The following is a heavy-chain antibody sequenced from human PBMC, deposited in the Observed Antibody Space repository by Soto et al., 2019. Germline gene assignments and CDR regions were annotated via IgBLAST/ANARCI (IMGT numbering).Heavy chain of an antibody. J-gene: IGHJ4*02. CDR2: ISAYNGNT. V-gene: IGHV1-18*01. Sequence: ASVKVSCKASGYTFTSYGISWVRQAPGQGLEWMGWISAYNGNTNYAQKLQGRVTMTTDTSTSTAYMELRSLRSDDTAVYYCARLNDILTGYPDYFDYWGQGTLATVSS. D-gene: IGHD3-9*01. CDR3: ARLNDILTGYPDYFDY. CDR1: GYTFTSYG.